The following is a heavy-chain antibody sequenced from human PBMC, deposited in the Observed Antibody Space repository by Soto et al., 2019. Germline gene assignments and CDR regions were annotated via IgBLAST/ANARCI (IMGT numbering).Heavy chain of an antibody. J-gene: IGHJ4*02. CDR3: AKVSRETAAAPPDYYFDY. D-gene: IGHD6-13*01. CDR1: GFTFSSYA. CDR2: ISGSGGST. V-gene: IGHV3-23*01. Sequence: EVQLLESGGGLVQPGGSLRLSCAASGFTFSSYAMSWVRQAPGKGLEWVSAISGSGGSTYYADSVKGRFTISRDNSKNTLYLQMNSLRAENTAVYYCAKVSRETAAAPPDYYFDYWGQGTLVTVSS.